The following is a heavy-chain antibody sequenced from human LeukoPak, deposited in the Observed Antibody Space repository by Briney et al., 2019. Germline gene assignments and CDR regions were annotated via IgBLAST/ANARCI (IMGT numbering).Heavy chain of an antibody. CDR3: ARDEYSYGYNY. D-gene: IGHD5-18*01. CDR2: IKQDGSEK. Sequence: GGSLRLSCAASGVTFNRYWMSWVRQAPGKGLEWVANIKQDGSEKYYVDSVKGRFTISRDNAKNSLYLQMNSLRAEDTAVYYCARDEYSYGYNYWGQGTLVTVSS. V-gene: IGHV3-7*03. J-gene: IGHJ4*02. CDR1: GVTFNRYW.